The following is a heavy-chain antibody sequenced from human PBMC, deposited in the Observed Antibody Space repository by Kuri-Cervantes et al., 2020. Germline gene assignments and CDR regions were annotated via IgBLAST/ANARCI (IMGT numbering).Heavy chain of an antibody. Sequence: ASVKVSCKASGYTFTSYGISWVRQAPGQGLEWMGWINLNSGGTNYVQKFQGRVTMTRDTSINTAYMELSRLRSDDTAVYYCARDLKAVESGPWYFDLWGRGTLVTVSS. CDR1: GYTFTSYG. CDR2: INLNSGGT. J-gene: IGHJ2*01. CDR3: ARDLKAVESGPWYFDL. D-gene: IGHD2-15*01. V-gene: IGHV1-2*02.